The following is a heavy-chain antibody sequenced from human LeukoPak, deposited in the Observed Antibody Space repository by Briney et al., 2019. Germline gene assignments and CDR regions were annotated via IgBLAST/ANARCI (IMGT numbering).Heavy chain of an antibody. CDR3: ARDPLGSPTYYFDY. Sequence: GGSLRLSCAASGFTFSSYAMHWVRQAPGKGLEWVAVISYDGSNKYYADSVKGRFTISRDNSKNTLYLQMNSLRAEDTAVYYCARDPLGSPTYYFDYWGQGTLVTVSS. CDR1: GFTFSSYA. D-gene: IGHD7-27*01. CDR2: ISYDGSNK. V-gene: IGHV3-30*04. J-gene: IGHJ4*02.